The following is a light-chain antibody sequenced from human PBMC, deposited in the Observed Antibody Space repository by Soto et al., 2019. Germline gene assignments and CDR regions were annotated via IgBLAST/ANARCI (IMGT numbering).Light chain of an antibody. CDR2: AAS. CDR1: PGIRHA. Sequence: ALQMTQSPSSLSASVGDRFTITCRASPGIRHALGWYQQKPGKAPKLLIYAASSLQSGVPSRFSGSGSGTDFTLTISSLQPEDFATYYCLQDYNYPYTFGQGTKLEIK. V-gene: IGKV1-6*01. CDR3: LQDYNYPYT. J-gene: IGKJ2*01.